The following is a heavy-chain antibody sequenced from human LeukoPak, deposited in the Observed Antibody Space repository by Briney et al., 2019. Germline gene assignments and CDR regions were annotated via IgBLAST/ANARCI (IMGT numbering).Heavy chain of an antibody. D-gene: IGHD6-13*01. J-gene: IGHJ6*02. CDR2: IYSSGNT. CDR3: ARAAAGNYGMDV. V-gene: IGHV4-61*09. CDR1: GVSIISNRHY. Sequence: SQTLSLTCTVSGVSIISNRHYWSWIRQPAGKGLEWIGHIYSSGNTKYNPSLKSRLTMSIDSSKNQFSLILTSVTAADTAVYYCARAAAGNYGMDVWGQGTTVTVSS.